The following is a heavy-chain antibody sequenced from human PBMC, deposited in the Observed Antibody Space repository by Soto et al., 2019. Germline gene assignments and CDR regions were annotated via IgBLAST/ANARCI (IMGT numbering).Heavy chain of an antibody. CDR2: ISYDGSNK. V-gene: IGHV3-30-3*01. CDR3: ARDPGDLTGLIDY. Sequence: QVQLVESGGGVVQPGRSLRLSCAASGFTFSSYAMHWVRQAPGKGLEWVAVISYDGSNKYYADSVKGRFTISRDNSKNTLYLQMNSLRAEETAVYYCARDPGDLTGLIDYWGQGTLVTVSS. CDR1: GFTFSSYA. J-gene: IGHJ4*02.